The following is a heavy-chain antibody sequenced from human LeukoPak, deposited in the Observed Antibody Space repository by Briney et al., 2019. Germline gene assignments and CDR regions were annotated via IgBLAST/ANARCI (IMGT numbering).Heavy chain of an antibody. J-gene: IGHJ6*03. Sequence: GGSLRLSCAASGFTVSTNYMSWVRQAPGKGLEGVSLIYSGGSTYYADSVKGRFTISRDNSKNTLYLQMNSLKAEDTAVYYCARDVAEDYYYYYKDVWGKGTTVTVSS. V-gene: IGHV3-53*01. CDR1: GFTVSTNY. CDR3: ARDVAEDYYYYYKDV. CDR2: IYSGGST.